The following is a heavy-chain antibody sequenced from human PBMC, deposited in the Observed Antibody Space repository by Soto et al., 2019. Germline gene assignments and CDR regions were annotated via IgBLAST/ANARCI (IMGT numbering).Heavy chain of an antibody. D-gene: IGHD3-16*01. CDR3: AKRTPYYDYIWGSYSVDPPNDAFDI. CDR1: GFTFSSYA. CDR2: ISGSGGST. V-gene: IGHV3-23*01. J-gene: IGHJ3*02. Sequence: GGSLRLSCAASGFTFSSYAMSWVRQAPGKGLEWVSAISGSGGSTYYADSVKGRFTISRDNSKNTLYLQMNSLRAEDTAVYYCAKRTPYYDYIWGSYSVDPPNDAFDIWGQGTMVTVSS.